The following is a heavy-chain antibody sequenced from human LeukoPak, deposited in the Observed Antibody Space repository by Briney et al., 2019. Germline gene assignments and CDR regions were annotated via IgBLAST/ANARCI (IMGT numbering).Heavy chain of an antibody. CDR1: GFAFSEYW. J-gene: IGHJ4*02. V-gene: IGHV3-74*01. CDR3: VREIKIMGYRAFDY. D-gene: IGHD2-15*01. Sequence: GGSLRLSCAGSGFAFSEYWMHWARQTPEKGLMWVSRINDGGTYTAYADSVKGRFAVSRDNAENTLYLQMDSLTVEDTGLYYCVREIKIMGYRAFDYWGQGTPVTVSS. CDR2: INDGGTYT.